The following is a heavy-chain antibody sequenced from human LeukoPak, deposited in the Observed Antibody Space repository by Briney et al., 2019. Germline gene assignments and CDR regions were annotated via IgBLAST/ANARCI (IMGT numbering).Heavy chain of an antibody. CDR2: IIPILGIA. D-gene: IGHD2-15*01. Sequence: ASVKVSCKASGGTFSSYAISWVRQAPGQGLEWMGRIIPILGIANYAQKFQGRVTITADKSTSTAYMELSSLRSEDTAVYYCARDRVVVVAATGADYYYGMDVWGQGTTVTVSS. CDR1: GGTFSSYA. V-gene: IGHV1-69*04. CDR3: ARDRVVVVAATGADYYYGMDV. J-gene: IGHJ6*02.